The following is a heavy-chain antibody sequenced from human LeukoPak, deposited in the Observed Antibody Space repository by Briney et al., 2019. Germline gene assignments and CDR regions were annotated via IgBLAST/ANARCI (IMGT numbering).Heavy chain of an antibody. J-gene: IGHJ4*02. V-gene: IGHV4-34*01. CDR2: INHSGGT. D-gene: IGHD2-15*01. CDR1: GGSFSGYY. CDR3: AGDCSGGSCFPLDY. Sequence: SETLSLTCAVYGGSFSGYYWSWIRQPPGKGLEWIGEINHSGGTNYNPSLKSRVTISVDTSKNQFSLKLSSVTAADTAVYYCAGDCSGGSCFPLDYWGQGTLVTVSS.